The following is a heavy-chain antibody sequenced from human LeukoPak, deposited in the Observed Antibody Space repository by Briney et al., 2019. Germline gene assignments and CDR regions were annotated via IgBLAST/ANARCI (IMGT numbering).Heavy chain of an antibody. CDR2: IKQDGSEK. CDR1: GFTVSSYW. V-gene: IGHV3-7*03. J-gene: IGHJ4*02. CDR3: ARAAPYCSGGSCSDY. D-gene: IGHD2-15*01. Sequence: GGSLRLSCAASGFTVSSYWMSWVRQAPGKGLEWVANIKQDGSEKYYVDSVKGRFTISRDNAKNSLYLQMNSLRAEDTAVYYCARAAPYCSGGSCSDYWGQGILVTVSS.